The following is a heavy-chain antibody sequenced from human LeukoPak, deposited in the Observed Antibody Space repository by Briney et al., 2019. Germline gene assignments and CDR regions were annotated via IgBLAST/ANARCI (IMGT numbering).Heavy chain of an antibody. CDR2: INPNSGGT. D-gene: IGHD6-13*01. CDR3: ARGQSSSSWFAYYYMDV. J-gene: IGHJ6*03. V-gene: IGHV1-2*02. Sequence: ASVKVSCKASGYTFTGYYMHWVRQAPGQGLEWMGWINPNSGGTNYAQKFQGRVTMTRDTSISTAYMELSRLRSDDTAVYYCARGQSSSSWFAYYYMDVWGKGTTVTVSS. CDR1: GYTFTGYY.